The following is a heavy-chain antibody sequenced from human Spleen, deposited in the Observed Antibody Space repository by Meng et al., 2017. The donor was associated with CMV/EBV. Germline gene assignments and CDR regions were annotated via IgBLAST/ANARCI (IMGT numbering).Heavy chain of an antibody. V-gene: IGHV4-4*02. Sequence: HVQLQESGPGLVKPSRTLSLTCAVSGGSISSSNLWAWVRQVPGKGLEWIGEIYHSGSTNYNPSLKSRVTISVDKFKNQFSLKLGSVTAADTAVYYCARIERRRILKYCGSDCSTTDYWGQGTLVTVSS. D-gene: IGHD2-21*02. CDR3: ARIERRRILKYCGSDCSTTDY. CDR2: IYHSGST. CDR1: GGSISSSNL. J-gene: IGHJ4*02.